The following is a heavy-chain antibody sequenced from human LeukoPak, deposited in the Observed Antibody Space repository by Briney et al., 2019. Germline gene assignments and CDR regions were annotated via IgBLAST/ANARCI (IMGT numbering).Heavy chain of an antibody. V-gene: IGHV3-23*01. D-gene: IGHD3-22*01. CDR1: GFRLSNYA. CDR3: AKDDSSGYYHDH. Sequence: GGSLRLSCVGSGFRLSNYAINWVCQAPGKGLQWVSALSRSGSRTFYADSVKGRFTISRDNSKNTLYLQMDSLRAEDTAIYYCAKDDSSGYYHDHWGQGTLVTVSS. J-gene: IGHJ5*02. CDR2: LSRSGSRT.